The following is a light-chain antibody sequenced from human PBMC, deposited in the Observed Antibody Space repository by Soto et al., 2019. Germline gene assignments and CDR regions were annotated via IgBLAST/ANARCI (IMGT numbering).Light chain of an antibody. Sequence: DIQMTQSPSTLSASIGDRVTITCRASQSIVRWLAWYQHKPGRAPKLLIYDASTLESGVPSRFSGRGSGTEFTLTINSLQPDDFATYYCQQYNNHWTFGQGTKVEIK. CDR3: QQYNNHWT. J-gene: IGKJ1*01. CDR1: QSIVRW. CDR2: DAS. V-gene: IGKV1-5*01.